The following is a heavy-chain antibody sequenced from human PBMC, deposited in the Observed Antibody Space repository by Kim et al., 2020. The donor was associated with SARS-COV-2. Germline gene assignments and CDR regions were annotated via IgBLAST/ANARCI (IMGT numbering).Heavy chain of an antibody. V-gene: IGHV1-69*01. J-gene: IGHJ4*02. Sequence: GRVTITADESTSTAYMELSSLRSEDTAVYYCARADYDILTGYYAQNYFDYWGQGTLVTVSS. CDR3: ARADYDILTGYYAQNYFDY. D-gene: IGHD3-9*01.